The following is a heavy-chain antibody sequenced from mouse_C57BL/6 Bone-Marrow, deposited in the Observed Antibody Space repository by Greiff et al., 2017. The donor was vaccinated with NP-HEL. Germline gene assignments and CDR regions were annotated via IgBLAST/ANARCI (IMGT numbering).Heavy chain of an antibody. Sequence: QVHVKQSGAELVRPGTSVKVSCKASGYAFTNYLIEWVKQRPGQGLEWIGVINPGSGGTNYNEKFKGKATLTADKSSSTAYMQLSSLPSEDSAVYFCARDYGMYFEVWGTESTVTVSP. J-gene: IGHJ1*03. CDR1: GYAFTNYL. D-gene: IGHD1-1*01. CDR2: INPGSGGT. V-gene: IGHV1-54*01. CDR3: ARDYGMYFEV.